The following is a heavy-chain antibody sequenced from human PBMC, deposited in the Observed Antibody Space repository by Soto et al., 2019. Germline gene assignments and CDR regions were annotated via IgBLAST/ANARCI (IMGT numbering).Heavy chain of an antibody. CDR2: INPNSGGT. J-gene: IGHJ4*02. Sequence: ASVKVSCKASGYTFTGYYMHWVRQAPGQGLEWMGWINPNSGGTNYAQKFQGRVTMTRDTSISTAYMELSRLRSDDTAVYYCARSYDSSPPFDYWGQGTLVTVSS. CDR1: GYTFTGYY. CDR3: ARSYDSSPPFDY. V-gene: IGHV1-2*02. D-gene: IGHD3-22*01.